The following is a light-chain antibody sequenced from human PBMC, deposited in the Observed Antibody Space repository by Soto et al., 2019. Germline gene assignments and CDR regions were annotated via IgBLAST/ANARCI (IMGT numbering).Light chain of an antibody. J-gene: IGKJ1*01. Sequence: EFVLTQSPGTLSLSPWERATLSSSVSHSVRNNYLAWYQQKPGQAPRLLIYGASSRATGIPDRFSGSGSGTDFTLTISRLEPEDFAVYYCQQYSSSLWTFGQGTKVDIK. V-gene: IGKV3-20*01. CDR2: GAS. CDR3: QQYSSSLWT. CDR1: HSVRNNY.